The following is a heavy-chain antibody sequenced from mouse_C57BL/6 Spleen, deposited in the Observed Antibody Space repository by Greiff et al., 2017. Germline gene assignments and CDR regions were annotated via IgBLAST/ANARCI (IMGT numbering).Heavy chain of an antibody. J-gene: IGHJ4*01. V-gene: IGHV5-9*01. D-gene: IGHD3-3*01. CDR1: GFTFTSYT. Sequence: EVKLVESGGGLVKPGGSLKLSCAASGFTFTSYTMSWVRQTPEKRLEWVATISGGGGNTYYPDSVKGRFTISGDNAKSTLYLQLSSLRSEDTALYYCARQRAYYYAMDDWGQGTSVTVSS. CDR3: ARQRAYYYAMDD. CDR2: ISGGGGNT.